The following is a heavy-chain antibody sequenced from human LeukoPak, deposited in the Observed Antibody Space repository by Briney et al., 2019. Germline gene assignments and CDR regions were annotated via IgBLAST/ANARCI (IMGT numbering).Heavy chain of an antibody. Sequence: GGSLRLSCAASGFTFSSYWMSWVRQAPGKGLEWVANIKQDGSEKYYVDSVKGRFTISRDNAKNSLYLQMNSLRAEDTAVYYCARVGSSWYLGYFDYWGQGTLVTVSS. D-gene: IGHD6-13*01. CDR2: IKQDGSEK. V-gene: IGHV3-7*03. J-gene: IGHJ4*02. CDR1: GFTFSSYW. CDR3: ARVGSSWYLGYFDY.